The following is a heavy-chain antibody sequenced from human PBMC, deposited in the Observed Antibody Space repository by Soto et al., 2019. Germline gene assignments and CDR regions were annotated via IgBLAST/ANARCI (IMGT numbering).Heavy chain of an antibody. CDR2: INPTDAYT. Sequence: QVQLVQSGAEVKKPGASVKVSCRTSGYTFISYYIHWVRQAPGQGLEWMGLINPTDAYTDYAQKFQGRITLTRDTSTSIVYMELSSLRSEDTAIHYCARDHVDTPMTNFDYWGQGTLVTVSS. V-gene: IGHV1-46*01. CDR1: GYTFISYY. CDR3: ARDHVDTPMTNFDY. J-gene: IGHJ4*02. D-gene: IGHD5-18*01.